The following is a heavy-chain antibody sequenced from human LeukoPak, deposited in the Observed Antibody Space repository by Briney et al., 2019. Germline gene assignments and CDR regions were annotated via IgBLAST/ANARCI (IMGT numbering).Heavy chain of an antibody. CDR2: FDPEDGET. J-gene: IGHJ4*02. Sequence: ASVKVSCKVSGYTLAELSMHWVRQAPGKGLEWMGGFDPEDGETIYAQKFQGRVTMTEDTSTDTAYMELSSLRSEDTAVYYCATKYRRTTLSLYYFDYWGQGTLVTVSS. CDR3: ATKYRRTTLSLYYFDY. CDR1: GYTLAELS. V-gene: IGHV1-24*01. D-gene: IGHD5-12*01.